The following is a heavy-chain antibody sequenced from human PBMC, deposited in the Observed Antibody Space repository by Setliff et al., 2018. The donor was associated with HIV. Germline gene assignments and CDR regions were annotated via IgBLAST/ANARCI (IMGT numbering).Heavy chain of an antibody. CDR1: GFTFSSYA. V-gene: IGHV3-23*01. J-gene: IGHJ3*02. CDR2: ISGSGGST. D-gene: IGHD2-2*02. Sequence: PGGSLRLSCVASGFTFSSYAMSWVRQAPGKGLEWVSAISGSGGSTYYADSVKGRFTISRDNSKNTLYLQMNSLKTEDTAVYYCTTDIPSMDAFDIWGQGTMVTVSS. CDR3: TTDIPSMDAFDI.